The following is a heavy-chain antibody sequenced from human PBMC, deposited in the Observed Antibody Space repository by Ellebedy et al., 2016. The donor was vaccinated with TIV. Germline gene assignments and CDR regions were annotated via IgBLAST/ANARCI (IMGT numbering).Heavy chain of an antibody. Sequence: GESLKISCGASGFTFNIFDMHWVRQAPGEGLEWVAVISHDGRTKYYADSVKGRFTISRDNSKNTLHLQMSSLRPEDTAVYHCASDWRMDRGINKSVSDFWGQGTLVTVSS. D-gene: IGHD3-10*01. CDR3: ASDWRMDRGINKSVSDF. V-gene: IGHV3-30*04. CDR1: GFTFNIFD. CDR2: ISHDGRTK. J-gene: IGHJ4*02.